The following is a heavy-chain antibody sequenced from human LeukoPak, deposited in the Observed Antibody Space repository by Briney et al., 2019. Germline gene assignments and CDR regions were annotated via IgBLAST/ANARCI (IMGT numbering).Heavy chain of an antibody. V-gene: IGHV7-4-1*02. Sequence: GASVKVSCKASGYTFTSYAMNWVRQAPGQGLEWMGWINTNTGNPTYAQGFTGRFVFSLDTSVSTAYLQISSLKAEDTAVYYCAISLPHIAVAGTGFDYWGQGTLVTVSS. CDR1: GYTFTSYA. J-gene: IGHJ4*02. CDR3: AISLPHIAVAGTGFDY. CDR2: INTNTGNP. D-gene: IGHD6-19*01.